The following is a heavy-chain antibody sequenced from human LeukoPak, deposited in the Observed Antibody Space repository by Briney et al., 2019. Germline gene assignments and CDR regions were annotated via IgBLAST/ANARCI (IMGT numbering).Heavy chain of an antibody. CDR2: IYYSGST. V-gene: IGHV4-59*08. CDR1: GGSFSGYY. D-gene: IGHD6-13*01. J-gene: IGHJ4*02. Sequence: SETLSLTCAVYGGSFSGYYWSWIRQPPGKGLEWIGYIYYSGSTNYNPSLKSRVTISVDTSKNQFSLKLSSVTAADTAVYYCARTLGYRRYYFDYWGQGTLVTVSS. CDR3: ARTLGYRRYYFDY.